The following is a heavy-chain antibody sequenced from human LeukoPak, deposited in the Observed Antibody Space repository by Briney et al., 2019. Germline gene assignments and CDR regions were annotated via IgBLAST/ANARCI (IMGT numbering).Heavy chain of an antibody. CDR2: ISGSGGST. V-gene: IGHV3-23*01. CDR1: GFTFSSYA. J-gene: IGHJ4*02. Sequence: HPGGSLRLSCAASGFTFSSYAMSWVRQATGKGLEWVSAISGSGGSTYYADSVKGRFTISRDNSKNTLYLQMNSLRAEDTAVYYCAKSYYYDSSGYYWGQGTLVTVSS. D-gene: IGHD3-22*01. CDR3: AKSYYYDSSGYY.